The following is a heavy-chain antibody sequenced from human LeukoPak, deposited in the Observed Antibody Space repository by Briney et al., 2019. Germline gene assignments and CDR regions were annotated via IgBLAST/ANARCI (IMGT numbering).Heavy chain of an antibody. CDR3: ARAGYYYDSSGYYDY. CDR2: INHSGST. Sequence: SETLSLTCAVYGGSFSGYYWSWIRQPPGKGLEWIGEINHSGSTNYNPSLKSRVTISVDTSKNQFSLKLSSVTAADTAVYYCARAGYYYDSSGYYDYWGQGTLVTVSS. D-gene: IGHD3-22*01. V-gene: IGHV4-34*01. CDR1: GGSFSGYY. J-gene: IGHJ4*02.